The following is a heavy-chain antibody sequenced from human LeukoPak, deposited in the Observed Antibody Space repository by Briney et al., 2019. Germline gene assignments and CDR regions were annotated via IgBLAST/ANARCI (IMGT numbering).Heavy chain of an antibody. Sequence: ASVKVSCKASGYTFAGYYIHWVRQAPGQSLEWMGWVTPNTGGTNYAQKFQGRVTMTMDTSISTAYMELSRLTSDDTAVYYCARDQIASPNWELDYWGQGTLVTVSS. CDR3: ARDQIASPNWELDY. V-gene: IGHV1-2*02. J-gene: IGHJ4*02. D-gene: IGHD1-1*01. CDR2: VTPNTGGT. CDR1: GYTFAGYY.